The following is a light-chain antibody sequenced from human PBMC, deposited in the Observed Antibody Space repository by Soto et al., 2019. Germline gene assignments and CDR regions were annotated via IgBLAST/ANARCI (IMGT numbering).Light chain of an antibody. V-gene: IGKV1-5*01. Sequence: DIQMTQSPSTLSXSXXXXXXXXCXAXESIDNWLAWYQQKPGKAPKLLIFAASTLVRGVPSRFSGRGSGTEFTLTISSLQADDYATFYCQQYHTDWTFGQGTKVEIK. J-gene: IGKJ1*01. CDR3: QQYHTDWT. CDR1: ESIDNW. CDR2: AAS.